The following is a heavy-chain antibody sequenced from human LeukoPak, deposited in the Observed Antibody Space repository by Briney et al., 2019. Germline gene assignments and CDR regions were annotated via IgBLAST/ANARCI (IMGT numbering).Heavy chain of an antibody. CDR3: SRSRTPNSFGSRSYGLTS. J-gene: IGHJ4*02. CDR1: GLCFRRHC. D-gene: IGHD3-10*01. Sequence: GGSLRLSCAAPGLCFRRHCMHEVGQGPGKGLEWVAVISYDGSNKYYADSVKGRFTISRDNSKNTLYLQMSSLSAEDTAVYYCSRSRTPNSFGSRSYGLTSWGKGTLVTVPS. CDR2: ISYDGSNK. V-gene: IGHV3-30*19.